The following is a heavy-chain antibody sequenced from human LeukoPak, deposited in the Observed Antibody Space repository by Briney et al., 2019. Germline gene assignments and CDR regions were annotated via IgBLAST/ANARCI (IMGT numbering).Heavy chain of an antibody. CDR3: ARDRTPLDIAVVVAAWGLFDY. D-gene: IGHD2-15*01. CDR2: ISYDGSNK. J-gene: IGHJ4*02. V-gene: IGHV3-30*04. CDR1: GFTFSSYA. Sequence: GGSLRLSCAASGFTFSSYAMHWVRQAPGKGLEWVAVISYDGSNKYYADSVKGRFTISRDNSKNTLYLQMNSLRAEDTAVYYCARDRTPLDIAVVVAAWGLFDYWGQGTLVTVSS.